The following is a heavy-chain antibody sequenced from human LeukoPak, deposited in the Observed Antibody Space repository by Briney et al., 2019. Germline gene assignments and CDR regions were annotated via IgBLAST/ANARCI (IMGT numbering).Heavy chain of an antibody. J-gene: IGHJ4*02. CDR2: MSSDGSND. CDR1: GFPFSTYS. CDR3: AREKYCTPTDCLHGRFYFNS. D-gene: IGHD2-8*01. Sequence: PGGSLRLSCAASGFPFSTYSTHWVRQAPGKGLEWVAVMSSDGSNDNYANSVKGRFTISRDNSKNALYLQMNTLRAEDTAVYYCAREKYCTPTDCLHGRFYFNSWGQGTPVTISS. V-gene: IGHV3-30*04.